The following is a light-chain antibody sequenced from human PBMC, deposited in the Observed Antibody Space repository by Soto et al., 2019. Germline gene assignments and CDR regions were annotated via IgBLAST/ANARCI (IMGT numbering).Light chain of an antibody. Sequence: EIVMTQSPATLSVSPGERATLSCRASQSVSSNLAWYQQKLGQAPRLLIYGASNRATGIPGRFSGSGSGTDFTLTISRLEPEDFAVYYCQQYGSSGTFGQGTKVDI. J-gene: IGKJ1*01. V-gene: IGKV3-20*01. CDR3: QQYGSSGT. CDR1: QSVSSN. CDR2: GAS.